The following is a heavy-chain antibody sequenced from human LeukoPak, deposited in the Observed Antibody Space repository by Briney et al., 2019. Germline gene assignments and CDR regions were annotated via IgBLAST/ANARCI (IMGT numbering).Heavy chain of an antibody. V-gene: IGHV4-39*07. D-gene: IGHD3-22*01. CDR3: ASISNDGSDPETFDM. Sequence: SETLSLTCTVSGGSISSSSYYWGWIRQPPGKGLEWIGSIYYSGSTYYNPSLKSRVTISVDTSKNQFSLKLSSVTAADTAVYYCASISNDGSDPETFDMWGQGTMVTVSS. J-gene: IGHJ3*02. CDR1: GGSISSSSYY. CDR2: IYYSGST.